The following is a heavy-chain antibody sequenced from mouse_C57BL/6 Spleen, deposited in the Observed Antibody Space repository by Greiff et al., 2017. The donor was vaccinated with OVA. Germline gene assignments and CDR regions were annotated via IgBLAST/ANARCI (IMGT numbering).Heavy chain of an antibody. CDR2: IDPETGGT. CDR3: TRGNYFDY. CDR1: GYTFTEYE. Sequence: QVQLKQSGAELVRPGASVTLSCKASGYTFTEYEMHWVKQTPVHGLEWIGAIDPETGGTAYNQKFKGKAILTADKSSSTAYMELRSLTSDDSAVYYCTRGNYFDYWGQGTTLTVSS. J-gene: IGHJ2*01. V-gene: IGHV1-15*01.